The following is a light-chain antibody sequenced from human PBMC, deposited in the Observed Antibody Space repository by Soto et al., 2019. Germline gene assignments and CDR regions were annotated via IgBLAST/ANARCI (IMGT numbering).Light chain of an antibody. CDR3: QYHNCY. J-gene: IGKJ4*01. V-gene: IGKV1-5*01. Sequence: DIQMTQSPSTLSASIGDRVTITCRASHNVNNNLAWYQQKPGKAPRALISSVSYLRSGVPSRFSGSGSATEFTLTISGLQPDDFATYFCQYHNCYFGGGTKVEIK. CDR2: SVS. CDR1: HNVNNN.